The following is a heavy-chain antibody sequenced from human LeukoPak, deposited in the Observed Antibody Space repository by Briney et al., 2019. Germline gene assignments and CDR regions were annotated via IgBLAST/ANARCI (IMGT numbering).Heavy chain of an antibody. CDR2: IEGDGNRI. V-gene: IGHV3-74*01. D-gene: IGHD5-12*01. CDR1: GFTFDDYA. CDR3: TRDWRNLGYDY. J-gene: IGHJ4*02. Sequence: PGGSLRLSCAASGFTFDDYAMHWVRQAPGKGLEWVSGIEGDGNRITYADSVKGRFTISRDNAKNTLYLQMNSLRAEDTAVYYCTRDWRNLGYDYWGQGTLVTVSS.